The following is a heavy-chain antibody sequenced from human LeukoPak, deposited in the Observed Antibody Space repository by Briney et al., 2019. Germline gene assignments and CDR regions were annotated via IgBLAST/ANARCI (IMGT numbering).Heavy chain of an antibody. Sequence: SVKVSCKASGGTFSSYAISWVRQAPGQGLEWMGGIIPIFGTANYAQKFQGRVTITADESTSTAYMELSSLRSEDTAVYYCARDGLGIAVADSPYYFHYWGQGTLVTVSS. D-gene: IGHD6-19*01. CDR3: ARDGLGIAVADSPYYFHY. CDR1: GGTFSSYA. CDR2: IIPIFGTA. V-gene: IGHV1-69*01. J-gene: IGHJ4*02.